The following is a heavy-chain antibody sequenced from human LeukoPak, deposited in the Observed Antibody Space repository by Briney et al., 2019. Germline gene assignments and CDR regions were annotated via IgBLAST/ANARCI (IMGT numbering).Heavy chain of an antibody. CDR1: GYTFTSYY. Sequence: ASVKVSCKASGYTFTSYYMHWVRQAPGQGLEWMGIINPGGGSTSYAQKFQGRVTMTRDTSTSTVYMELSSLRSEDTAVYYCARERGGDWGDYWGQETLVTVSS. V-gene: IGHV1-46*01. D-gene: IGHD2-21*02. CDR2: INPGGGST. J-gene: IGHJ4*02. CDR3: ARERGGDWGDY.